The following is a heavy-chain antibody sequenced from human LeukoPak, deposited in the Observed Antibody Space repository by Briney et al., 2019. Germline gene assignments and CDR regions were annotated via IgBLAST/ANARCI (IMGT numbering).Heavy chain of an antibody. CDR1: GYTFISYY. J-gene: IGHJ4*02. V-gene: IGHV1-46*01. CDR2: INPSSGNT. CDR3: ARHSLIGTTPFDY. D-gene: IGHD1-20*01. Sequence: GASVKVSCKASGYTFISYYVHWVRQAPGQGLEWMGLINPSSGNTPYAQQFQGRVTMTRDTSTSTVYMELSSLRSEDTAVYYCARHSLIGTTPFDYWGQGTLVTVPS.